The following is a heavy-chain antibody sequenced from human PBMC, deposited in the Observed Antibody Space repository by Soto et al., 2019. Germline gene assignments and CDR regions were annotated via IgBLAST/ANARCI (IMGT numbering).Heavy chain of an antibody. CDR3: ARLGVEMATTTHFDS. D-gene: IGHD1-1*01. J-gene: IGHJ4*02. Sequence: GESLKISRKGSGYSFTSYWIGWVRQMPGKGLEWMGIIYPGDSDTRYSPSFQGQVSFSADKSISTAYLQWSSLKASDTAMYYCARLGVEMATTTHFDSWGQGTLVTVSS. V-gene: IGHV5-51*01. CDR2: IYPGDSDT. CDR1: GYSFTSYW.